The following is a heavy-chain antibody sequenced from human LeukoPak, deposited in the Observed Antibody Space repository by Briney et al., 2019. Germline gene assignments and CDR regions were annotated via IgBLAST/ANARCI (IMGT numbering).Heavy chain of an antibody. CDR2: INHSGST. J-gene: IGHJ4*02. D-gene: IGHD3-22*01. V-gene: IGHV4-34*01. CDR3: VTYYFDSSGQKKNY. CDR1: GGSFSGYY. Sequence: SETLSLTCAVYGGSFSGYYWSWIRQPPGKGLEWIGEINHSGSTNYNPSLKSRVTISVDTSKKQFSLKLSSVTAADTAVYYCVTYYFDSSGQKKNYWGQGTLVTVSS.